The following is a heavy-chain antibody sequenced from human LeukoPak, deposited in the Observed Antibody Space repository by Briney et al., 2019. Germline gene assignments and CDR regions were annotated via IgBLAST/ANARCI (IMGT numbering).Heavy chain of an antibody. CDR3: ARGDIVVVPAAMGGGWFDP. CDR1: GGTFSSYA. V-gene: IGHV1-69*05. Sequence: ASVKVSCKASGGTFSSYAISWVRQAPGQGLEWMGGIIPIFGTANYAQKFQGRVTITTDKSTSTAYMELSSLRSEDTAVYYCARGDIVVVPAAMGGGWFDPWGQGTLVTVSS. J-gene: IGHJ5*02. CDR2: IIPIFGTA. D-gene: IGHD2-2*01.